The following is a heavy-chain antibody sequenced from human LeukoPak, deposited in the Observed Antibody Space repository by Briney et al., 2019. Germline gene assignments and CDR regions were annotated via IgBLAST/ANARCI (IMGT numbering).Heavy chain of an antibody. D-gene: IGHD3-3*01. CDR1: GGSFSGYY. CDR2: INHSGST. J-gene: IGHJ4*02. V-gene: IGHV4-34*01. CDR3: AREGIYDFWSGYNLGADY. Sequence: SETLSLTCAVYGGSFSGYYWSWIRQPPGKGLEWIGEINHSGSTNYNPSLKSRVTISVDTSKNQFSLKLSSVTAADTAVYYCAREGIYDFWSGYNLGADYWGQGTLVTVSS.